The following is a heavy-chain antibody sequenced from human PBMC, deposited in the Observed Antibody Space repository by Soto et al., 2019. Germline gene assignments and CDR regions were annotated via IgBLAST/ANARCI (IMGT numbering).Heavy chain of an antibody. CDR1: GFTFSSYW. Sequence: GGSLRLSCAASGFTFSSYWMSWVRQAPGKGLEWVANIKQDGSEKYYVDSVKGRFTISRDNAKNSLYLQMNSLRAEDTAVYYCARSSIVGATLQSFDYWGQGTLVTVSS. J-gene: IGHJ4*02. V-gene: IGHV3-7*05. CDR3: ARSSIVGATLQSFDY. D-gene: IGHD1-26*01. CDR2: IKQDGSEK.